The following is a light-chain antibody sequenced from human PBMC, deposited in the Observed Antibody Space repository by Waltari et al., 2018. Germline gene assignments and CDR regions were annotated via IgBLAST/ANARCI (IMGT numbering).Light chain of an antibody. J-gene: IGKJ3*01. Sequence: IVMTQSPDSLAVSLGERATINCWSSQSVFWNSNKNNYLAWYQQKPGQPPKLLIYWASTRESGVPDRFSGSGSGTDFTLTISSLQAEDVAVYYCQQYHSTPFTFGPGTKVDIK. CDR3: QQYHSTPFT. V-gene: IGKV4-1*01. CDR2: WAS. CDR1: QSVFWNSNKNNY.